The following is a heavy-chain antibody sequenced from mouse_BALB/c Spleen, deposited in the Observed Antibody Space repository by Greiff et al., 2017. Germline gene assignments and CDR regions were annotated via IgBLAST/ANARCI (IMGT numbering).Heavy chain of an antibody. CDR1: GYTFSSYW. J-gene: IGHJ2*01. CDR3: ARRGSSFYFDY. V-gene: IGHV1-9*01. CDR2: ILPGSGST. Sequence: VQLQQSGAELMKPGASVKISCKATGYTFSSYWIEWVKQRPGHGLEWIGEILPGSGSTNYNEKFKGKATFTADTSSNTAYMQLSSLTSEDSAVYYCARRGSSFYFDYWGQGTTLTVSS. D-gene: IGHD1-1*01.